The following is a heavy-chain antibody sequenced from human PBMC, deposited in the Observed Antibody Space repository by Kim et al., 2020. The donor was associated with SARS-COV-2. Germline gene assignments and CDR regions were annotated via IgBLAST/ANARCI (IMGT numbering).Heavy chain of an antibody. CDR1: GFTFSSYS. J-gene: IGHJ5*02. D-gene: IGHD3-9*01. V-gene: IGHV3-21*01. Sequence: GGSLRLSCAASGFTFSSYSMNWVRQAPGKGLEWVSSISSSSSYIYYADSVKGRFTISRDNAKNSLYLQMNSLRAEDTAVYYCARDSRTHYDILTGYFNWFDPWGQGTLVTVSS. CDR2: ISSSSSYI. CDR3: ARDSRTHYDILTGYFNWFDP.